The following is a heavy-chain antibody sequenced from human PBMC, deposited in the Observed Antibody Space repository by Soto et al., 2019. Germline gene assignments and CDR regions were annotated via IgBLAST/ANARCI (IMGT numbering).Heavy chain of an antibody. CDR1: GFTFSSFA. V-gene: IGHV3-23*01. D-gene: IGHD2-2*01. J-gene: IGHJ4*02. CDR2: ISGRGGST. CDR3: AKTSGDIVFVPTSG. Sequence: EVQLLESGGGLVQPGGSLRLSCAASGFTFSSFAMSWVRQAPGKGLEWVPGISGRGGSTYYADSVKGRFTISRDDFRNTLFLQMNSLTAEDTAVYYCAKTSGDIVFVPTSGWGQGTLVTVSS.